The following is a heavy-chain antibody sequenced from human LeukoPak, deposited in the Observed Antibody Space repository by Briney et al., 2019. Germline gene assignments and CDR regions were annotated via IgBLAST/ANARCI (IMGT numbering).Heavy chain of an antibody. V-gene: IGHV3-21*04. CDR3: AKIPVLGFFDY. Sequence: GGSLRLSCAASGFTFSSYSMNWVRQAPGKGLEWVSSISSSSSYIYYADSVKGRFTISRDNSKNTLYLQMNSLRAEDTAVYYCAKIPVLGFFDYWGQGTLVTVSS. CDR2: ISSSSSYI. J-gene: IGHJ4*02. CDR1: GFTFSSYS. D-gene: IGHD3-3*01.